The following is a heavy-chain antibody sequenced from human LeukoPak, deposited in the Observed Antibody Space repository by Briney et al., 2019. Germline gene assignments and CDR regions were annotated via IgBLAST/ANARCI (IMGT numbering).Heavy chain of an antibody. CDR2: VYPDDSAA. V-gene: IGHV5-51*01. CDR3: AICRVWGDSRWAFDY. J-gene: IGHJ4*02. Sequence: GDSLKISCQGSGYSFSSFWVGWVRQTPGKGLEWMGVVYPDDSAARYSPSFQGQITFSADKSLDTAYLQWSSLRASDTGIYFCAICRVWGDSRWAFDYWGQGTPVTVSS. D-gene: IGHD3-16*01. CDR1: GYSFSSFW.